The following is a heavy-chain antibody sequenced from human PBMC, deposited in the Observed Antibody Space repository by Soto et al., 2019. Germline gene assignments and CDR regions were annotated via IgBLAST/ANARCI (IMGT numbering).Heavy chain of an antibody. J-gene: IGHJ4*02. CDR3: SGNMEYSSGDY. CDR2: ISGSGGST. D-gene: IGHD6-25*01. V-gene: IGHV3-23*01. CDR1: GFTFSSYA. Sequence: GGSLRLSCAASGFTFSSYAMSWVRQAPGKGLEWVSAISGSGGSTYYADSVKGRFTISRDNSKNTLYLQMNSLRAEDTAVYYCSGNMEYSSGDYWGQGTLVTVSS.